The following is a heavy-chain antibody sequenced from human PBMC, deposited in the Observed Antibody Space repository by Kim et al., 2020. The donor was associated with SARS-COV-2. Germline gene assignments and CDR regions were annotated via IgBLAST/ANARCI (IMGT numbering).Heavy chain of an antibody. CDR2: IRSKTGGGTA. CDR1: GFTFSELC. D-gene: IGHD6-19*01. J-gene: IGHJ4*02. V-gene: IGHV3-15*01. Sequence: GGSLRLSCAASGFTFSELCMNWVRQALGKGLEWVGRIRSKTGGGTAEYAAPVKGRFSISRDDSKNTLYLQMNSLKTEDTAVYYCITVGIEVPNSSVDHCGARALLSVSS. CDR3: ITVGIEVPNSSVDH.